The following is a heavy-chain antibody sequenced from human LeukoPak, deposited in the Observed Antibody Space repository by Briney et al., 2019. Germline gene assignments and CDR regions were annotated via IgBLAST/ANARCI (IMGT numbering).Heavy chain of an antibody. CDR1: GFTFSGNS. Sequence: GGSLRLSCVGSGFTFSGNSMNWVRQAPGRGLEWVSHISASSTITHYADSVKGRVTISRDNAKNSVFLQMNRLRVEDTAVYYCTTSRHSSSWYYNDYWGQGILVTVS. CDR3: TTSRHSSSWYYNDY. V-gene: IGHV3-48*01. CDR2: ISASSTIT. J-gene: IGHJ4*02. D-gene: IGHD6-13*01.